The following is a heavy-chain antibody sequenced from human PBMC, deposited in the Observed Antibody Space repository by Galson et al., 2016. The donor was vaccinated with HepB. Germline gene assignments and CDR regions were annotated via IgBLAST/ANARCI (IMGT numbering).Heavy chain of an antibody. CDR3: ARVEEVATISGWFDP. V-gene: IGHV4-31*03. J-gene: IGHJ5*02. CDR2: IYYSGNT. D-gene: IGHD5-12*01. CDR1: GDSISSGDYY. Sequence: TLSLTCTVSGDSISSGDYYWSWIRQHPGKGLEWIGSIYYSGNTHYKPSLKSRVTISVDTSKNQFSLKLSSVTAADTAVYYCARVEEVATISGWFDPWGQGTLVTVSS.